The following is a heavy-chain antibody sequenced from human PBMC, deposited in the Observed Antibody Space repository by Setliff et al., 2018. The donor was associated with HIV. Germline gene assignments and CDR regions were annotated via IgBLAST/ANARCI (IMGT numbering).Heavy chain of an antibody. D-gene: IGHD3-10*01. V-gene: IGHV3-23*01. CDR1: RFAFSTYA. CDR3: ARCYYGSGSQRGDDAFDM. J-gene: IGHJ3*02. Sequence: PGGSLRLSCATSRFAFSTYAMSWVRQAPGKGLEWVSSISGSGGSTYYADSVKGRFTISRDNSKNTLYLQMNSLRAEDTAIYYCARCYYGSGSQRGDDAFDMWGQGTMVTVSS. CDR2: ISGSGGST.